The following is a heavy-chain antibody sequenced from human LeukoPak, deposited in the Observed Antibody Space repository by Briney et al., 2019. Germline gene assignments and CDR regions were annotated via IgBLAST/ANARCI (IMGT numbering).Heavy chain of an antibody. D-gene: IGHD6-19*01. CDR1: GYTFTGYY. Sequence: ASVKVSCKASGYTFTGYYIHWVRQAPGQGLEWMGWINPSGGSTSYAQKFQGRVTMTRDTSTSTVYVELSSLRSEDTAVYYCARAGSSGWPYYYYYGMDVWGQGTTVTVSS. V-gene: IGHV1-46*01. CDR3: ARAGSSGWPYYYYYGMDV. CDR2: INPSGGST. J-gene: IGHJ6*02.